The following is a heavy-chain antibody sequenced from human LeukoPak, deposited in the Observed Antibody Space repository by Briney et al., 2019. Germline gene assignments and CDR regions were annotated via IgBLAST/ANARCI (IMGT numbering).Heavy chain of an antibody. CDR3: ARWLYGDYDGY. CDR1: GFTFSSYS. Sequence: PGGSLRLSCADSGFTFSSYSMNWVRQAPGKGVEGVSYISSSSSTIYYADSVKGRFTISRDNAKNSLYLQMNSLRAEDTAVYYCARWLYGDYDGYWGQGTLVTVSS. J-gene: IGHJ4*02. V-gene: IGHV3-48*01. CDR2: ISSSSSTI. D-gene: IGHD3-16*02.